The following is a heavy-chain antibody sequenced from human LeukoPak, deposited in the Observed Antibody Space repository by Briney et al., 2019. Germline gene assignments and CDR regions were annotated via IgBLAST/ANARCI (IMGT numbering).Heavy chain of an antibody. CDR2: IYTSGST. J-gene: IGHJ4*02. CDR1: GGSISSYY. Sequence: SETLSLTCTVSGGSISSYYWSWIRQPAGKGLEWIGRIYTSGSTNYNPSLKSRVTMSVDTSKNQFSLKLSSVTAADTAVYYCARGLGFPCSSTSCYVYFDYWGQGTLVTVSS. CDR3: ARGLGFPCSSTSCYVYFDY. V-gene: IGHV4-4*07. D-gene: IGHD2-2*01.